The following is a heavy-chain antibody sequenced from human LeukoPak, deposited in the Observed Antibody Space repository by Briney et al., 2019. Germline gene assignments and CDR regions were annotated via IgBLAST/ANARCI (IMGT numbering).Heavy chain of an antibody. V-gene: IGHV3-23*01. CDR3: AKFSSGWYVDY. D-gene: IGHD6-19*01. CDR1: GFTFSSYA. Sequence: TGGSLRLSCAASGFTFSSYAMSWVRQAPGKGLEWVSTISGSSGSTYYADSVKGRFTISRDNSKNTLYLQMNSLRAEDTAVYYCAKFSSGWYVDYWGQGTLVTVSS. CDR2: ISGSSGST. J-gene: IGHJ4*02.